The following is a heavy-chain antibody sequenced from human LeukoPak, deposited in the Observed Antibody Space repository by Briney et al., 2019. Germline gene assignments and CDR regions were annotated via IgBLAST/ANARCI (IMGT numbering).Heavy chain of an antibody. J-gene: IGHJ4*02. CDR1: GGSISSYY. CDR3: ARRKYYYDSSGYTSYFDY. V-gene: IGHV4-59*08. CDR2: IYYSGST. Sequence: PSDTLSLTCTVSGGSISSYYWSWIRQPPGKGLEWIGYIYYSGSTNYNPSLKSRVTISVDTSKNQFSLKLSSVTAADTAVYYCARRKYYYDSSGYTSYFDYWGQGTLVTVSA. D-gene: IGHD3-22*01.